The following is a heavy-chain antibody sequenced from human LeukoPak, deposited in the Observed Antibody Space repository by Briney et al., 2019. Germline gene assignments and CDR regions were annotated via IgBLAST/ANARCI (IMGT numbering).Heavy chain of an antibody. D-gene: IGHD3-3*01. J-gene: IGHJ6*04. Sequence: SETLSLTCTVSGGSISSSSYYWGWIRQPPGKGLEWIGSINYSGSTNYNPSLKSRVTISVDTSKNQFSLKLSSVTAADTAVYYCARHLRSFTIFGVVIIEDVWGKGTTVTVSS. CDR2: INYSGST. CDR3: ARHLRSFTIFGVVIIEDV. CDR1: GGSISSSSYY. V-gene: IGHV4-39*01.